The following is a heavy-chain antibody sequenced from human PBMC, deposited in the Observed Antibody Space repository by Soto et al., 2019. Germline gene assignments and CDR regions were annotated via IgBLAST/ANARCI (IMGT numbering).Heavy chain of an antibody. D-gene: IGHD2-15*01. CDR3: ARISQGTYCRGGNCDSDY. J-gene: IGHJ4*02. CDR2: INGDGISP. Sequence: EVPLVESGGDLVQPGGSLRLSCAASGFTFSSYWMHWVRQDPEKGLVWGSRINGDGISPSYADSVKGRFTISIDNAKDTLYLHMNSLGAEDTAVYYCARISQGTYCRGGNCDSDYWGQGTLVTVSS. CDR1: GFTFSSYW. V-gene: IGHV3-74*01.